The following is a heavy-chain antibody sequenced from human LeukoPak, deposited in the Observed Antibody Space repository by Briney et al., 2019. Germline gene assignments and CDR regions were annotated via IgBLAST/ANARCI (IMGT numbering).Heavy chain of an antibody. Sequence: GASVKVSCKASGYTFTSYDINWVRQATGQGLEWMGWMNPNSGNTGYAQKFQGRVTMTRNTSISTAYMELSSLRSEDTAVYYCARNVELAAPDAFDIWGQGTMVTVSS. D-gene: IGHD2-15*01. V-gene: IGHV1-8*01. CDR3: ARNVELAAPDAFDI. J-gene: IGHJ3*02. CDR2: MNPNSGNT. CDR1: GYTFTSYD.